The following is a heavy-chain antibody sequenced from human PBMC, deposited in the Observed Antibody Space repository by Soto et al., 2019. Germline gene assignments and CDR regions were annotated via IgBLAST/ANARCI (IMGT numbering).Heavy chain of an antibody. CDR1: GGTFSSYA. V-gene: IGHV1-69*13. J-gene: IGHJ4*02. D-gene: IGHD3-10*01. CDR3: ARVGTHGSGSYLFDY. CDR2: IIPIFGTA. Sequence: SVKVSCKASGGTFSSYAISWVRQAPGQGLEWMGGIIPIFGTANYAQKFQGRVTITADESTSTAYMELSSLRSEDTAVYYCARVGTHGSGSYLFDYWGQGTLVTVSS.